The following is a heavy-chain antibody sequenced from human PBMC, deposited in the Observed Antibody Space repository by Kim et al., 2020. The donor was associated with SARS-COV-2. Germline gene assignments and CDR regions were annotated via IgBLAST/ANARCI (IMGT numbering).Heavy chain of an antibody. V-gene: IGHV5-51*01. CDR1: GYSFTSYW. CDR3: ARLQQTAMEIYYYYGMDV. D-gene: IGHD5-18*01. Sequence: GESLKISCKGSGYSFTSYWIGWVRQMPGEGLEWMGIIYPGDSDTRYSPSFQGQVTISADKSISTAYLQWSSLKASDTAMYYCARLQQTAMEIYYYYGMDVWGQGTTVTVSS. CDR2: IYPGDSDT. J-gene: IGHJ6*02.